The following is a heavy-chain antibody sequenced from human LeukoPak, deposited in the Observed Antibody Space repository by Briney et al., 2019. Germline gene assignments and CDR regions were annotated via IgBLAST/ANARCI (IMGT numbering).Heavy chain of an antibody. Sequence: ASVKGSCKVSGYTLTELSMHWVRQAPGKGLEWMGGFDPEDGETIYAQKFQGRVTMTEDTSTDTAYMELSSLRSEDTAVYYCATLIGTTWYFDYWGQGTLVTVSS. V-gene: IGHV1-24*01. J-gene: IGHJ4*02. CDR1: GYTLTELS. CDR2: FDPEDGET. D-gene: IGHD1-7*01. CDR3: ATLIGTTWYFDY.